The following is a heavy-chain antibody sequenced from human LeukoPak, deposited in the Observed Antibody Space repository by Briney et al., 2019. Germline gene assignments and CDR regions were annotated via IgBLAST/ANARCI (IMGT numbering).Heavy chain of an antibody. Sequence: GGSLRLSCAASGFTFSAYGMHWVRQAPGKGLEWVGVIRYDGTNQYYADSVRGRFTISRDNAKNSLYLQMNSLTAEDTAVHYCVRAYHPGGWFDPWGQGTLVTVSS. CDR3: VRAYHPGGWFDP. CDR1: GFTFSAYG. D-gene: IGHD2-21*01. J-gene: IGHJ5*02. V-gene: IGHV3-33*03. CDR2: IRYDGTNQ.